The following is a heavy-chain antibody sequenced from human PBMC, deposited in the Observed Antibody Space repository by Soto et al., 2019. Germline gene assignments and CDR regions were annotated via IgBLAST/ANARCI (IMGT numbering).Heavy chain of an antibody. CDR2: IIPIFGTA. J-gene: IGHJ3*02. D-gene: IGHD3-9*01. CDR3: ARDPRGGLRYFAWLDAFEI. V-gene: IGHV1-69*13. Sequence: SVKVSCTASGYTFTSYGISWVRQAPGQGLEWMGGIIPIFGTANYAQKFQGRVTITADESTSTAYMELSSLRSEDTAVYYCARDPRGGLRYFAWLDAFEIWGQGTM. CDR1: GYTFTSYG.